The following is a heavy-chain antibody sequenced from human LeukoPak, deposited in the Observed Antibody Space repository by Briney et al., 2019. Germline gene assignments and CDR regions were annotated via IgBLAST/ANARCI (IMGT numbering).Heavy chain of an antibody. V-gene: IGHV3-23*01. Sequence: GASLRLSCVASGFTLNIYPMSWVRQAPGKELEWVSAISGGGETTLYADSVEGRFTISRDNSRNTLFLQMSSLRAEDTAVYFCAGKSPTTTRQHAFDIWGRGTMVTVSS. CDR3: AGKSPTTTRQHAFDI. CDR1: GFTLNIYP. D-gene: IGHD1/OR15-1a*01. CDR2: ISGGGETT. J-gene: IGHJ3*02.